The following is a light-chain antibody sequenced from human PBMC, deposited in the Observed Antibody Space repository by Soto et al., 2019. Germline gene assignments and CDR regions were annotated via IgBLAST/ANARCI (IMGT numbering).Light chain of an antibody. J-gene: IGLJ2*01. CDR3: MIWHNSAVV. CDR2: YKSDSDK. V-gene: IGLV5-45*03. Sequence: QAVVTQPSSLSASPGASASLTCTLRSGINVGTYKIYWYQQKPGSPPQYLLRYKSDSDKHQGSRVPSRFSGSKDVSANAGILVISGLQSEDEADYYCMIWHNSAVVFGGGTKLTVL. CDR1: SGINVGTYK.